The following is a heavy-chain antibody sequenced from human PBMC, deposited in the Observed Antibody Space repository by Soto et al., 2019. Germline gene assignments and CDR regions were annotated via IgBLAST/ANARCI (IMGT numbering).Heavy chain of an antibody. V-gene: IGHV3-23*01. CDR2: ISGSGGST. CDR3: ARDFQYSSSWYSWFDP. D-gene: IGHD6-13*01. Sequence: GGSLRLSCAASGFTFSSYAMSWVRQAPGKGLEWVSAISGSGGSTYYADSVKGRFTISRDNSKNTLYLQMNSLRAEDTAVYYCARDFQYSSSWYSWFDPWGQGTLVTVSS. J-gene: IGHJ5*02. CDR1: GFTFSSYA.